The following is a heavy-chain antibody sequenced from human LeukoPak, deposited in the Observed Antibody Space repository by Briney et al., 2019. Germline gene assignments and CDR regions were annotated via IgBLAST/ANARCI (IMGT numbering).Heavy chain of an antibody. CDR3: ARDFSLGWFDP. Sequence: PGGSLRLCCAASGFTFRSYWMHWVRQAPGKGLVWVSRINRDGSSTSYADSVKGRFTISRDNAKNTLYLQMNSLRAEDTAVYYCARDFSLGWFDPWGQGTLVTVSS. D-gene: IGHD3-3*01. J-gene: IGHJ5*02. CDR1: GFTFRSYW. V-gene: IGHV3-74*01. CDR2: INRDGSST.